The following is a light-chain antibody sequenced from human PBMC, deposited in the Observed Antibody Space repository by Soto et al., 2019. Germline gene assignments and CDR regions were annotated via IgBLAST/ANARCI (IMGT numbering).Light chain of an antibody. V-gene: IGKV1-5*01. CDR3: QQYNSYSLT. Sequence: IQMTQSPSTLTASVGDRVTITCRASQSISSWLAWYQQKPGKAPKLLIYDASSLESGVPSRFSGSGSGTEFTLTISSLQPDDFATYYCQQYNSYSLTFGGGTKVDIK. CDR1: QSISSW. J-gene: IGKJ4*01. CDR2: DAS.